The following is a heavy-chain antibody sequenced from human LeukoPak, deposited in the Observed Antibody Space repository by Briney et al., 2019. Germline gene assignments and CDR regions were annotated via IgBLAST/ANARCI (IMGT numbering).Heavy chain of an antibody. CDR3: TRDPPGIAASVSGG. V-gene: IGHV3-53*01. D-gene: IGHD6-13*01. CDR1: GFSVSHNY. CDR2: IYSGGNT. Sequence: GGSLRLSCTAPGFSVSHNYMNWVRQAPGKGLEWVALIYSGGNTHYADSVKGRFTISRDNSKNTLYLQMSSLRVEDTAVYYCTRDPPGIAASVSGGWGQGTLVTVSS. J-gene: IGHJ4*02.